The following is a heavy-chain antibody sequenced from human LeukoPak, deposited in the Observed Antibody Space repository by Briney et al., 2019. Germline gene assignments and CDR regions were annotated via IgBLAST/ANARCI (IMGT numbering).Heavy chain of an antibody. CDR1: GFTFSSYS. V-gene: IGHV3-48*04. CDR2: ISSSSSTI. J-gene: IGHJ6*02. CDR3: ARSLLYYYGMDV. Sequence: GGSLRLSCAASGFTFSSYSMNWVRQAPGKGLEWVSYISSSSSTIYYADPVKGRFTISRDNAKNSLYLQMNSLRAEDTAVYYCARSLLYYYGMDVWGQGTTVTVSS.